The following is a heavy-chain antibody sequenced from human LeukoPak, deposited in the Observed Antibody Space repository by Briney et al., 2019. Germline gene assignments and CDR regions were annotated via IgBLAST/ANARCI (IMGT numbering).Heavy chain of an antibody. Sequence: SETLSLTCAVYGGSFSGYYWSWIRQPPGKGLEWIGEINHSGSTNYNPSLKSRVTISVDTSKNQFSLMLSSVTAADTAVYYCARGIAAAKPFDYWGQGTLVTVSS. CDR1: GGSFSGYY. V-gene: IGHV4-34*01. CDR2: INHSGST. D-gene: IGHD6-13*01. J-gene: IGHJ4*02. CDR3: ARGIAAAKPFDY.